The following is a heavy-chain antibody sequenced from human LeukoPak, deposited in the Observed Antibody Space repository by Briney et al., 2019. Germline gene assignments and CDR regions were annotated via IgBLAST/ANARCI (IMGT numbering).Heavy chain of an antibody. D-gene: IGHD3-22*01. CDR1: GFTFSSYW. J-gene: IGHJ4*02. Sequence: GGSLRLSCAASGFTFSSYWMSWVRQAPGKGLEWVANIKQDGSEKYYVDSVKGRFTISRDNAKNSLYLQVNSLRAEDTAVYYCARVAHTPMIVVAQEIDYWGQGTLVTVSS. CDR3: ARVAHTPMIVVAQEIDY. V-gene: IGHV3-7*01. CDR2: IKQDGSEK.